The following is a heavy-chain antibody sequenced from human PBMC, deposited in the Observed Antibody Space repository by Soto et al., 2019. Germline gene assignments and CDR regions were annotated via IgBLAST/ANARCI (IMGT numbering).Heavy chain of an antibody. CDR2: ISYLGTT. V-gene: IGHV4-39*02. CDR1: GGSIDSNHYY. D-gene: IGHD4-17*01. Sequence: SETLSLTCIVSGGSIDSNHYYWGWVRQPPGKGLEWIASISYLGTTYYSPSLKSRVIKSIDTSKNTVYLQMNSLRADDTAVYYCARDQTTGAWFDAWGQGTLVTV. J-gene: IGHJ5*02. CDR3: ARDQTTGAWFDA.